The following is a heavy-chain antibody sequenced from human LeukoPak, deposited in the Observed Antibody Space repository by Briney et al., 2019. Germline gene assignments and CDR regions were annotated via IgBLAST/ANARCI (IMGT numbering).Heavy chain of an antibody. V-gene: IGHV4-31*02. Sequence: SETLSLTCRVSGASVSSDGYHWSWVRQHPGKGLQWIGYIYYRGTTFYKPSLKSRVSISIDTSTNQFSLKLSSVTAADTAVYYCARWVDAFDVWGQGTMVTVSS. CDR2: IYYRGTT. J-gene: IGHJ3*01. CDR1: GASVSSDGYH. CDR3: ARWVDAFDV.